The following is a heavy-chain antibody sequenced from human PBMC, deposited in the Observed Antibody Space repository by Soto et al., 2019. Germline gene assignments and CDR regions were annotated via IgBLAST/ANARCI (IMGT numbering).Heavy chain of an antibody. J-gene: IGHJ6*02. Sequence: QVQLVESGGGVVQPGRSLRLSCAASGFTFSSYGMHWVRQAPGKGLEWVAVIWYDGSNKYYADSVKGRFTISRDNSKNTLYLQMNSLRAEDTAVYYCARDPPLTVITGSLAYYYGMDVWGQGTTVTVSS. CDR3: ARDPPLTVITGSLAYYYGMDV. CDR1: GFTFSSYG. CDR2: IWYDGSNK. V-gene: IGHV3-33*01. D-gene: IGHD4-17*01.